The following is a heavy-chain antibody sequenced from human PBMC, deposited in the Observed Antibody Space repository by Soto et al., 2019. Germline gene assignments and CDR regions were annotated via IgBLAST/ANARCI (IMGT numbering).Heavy chain of an antibody. D-gene: IGHD2-2*01. CDR1: GFTFGDYA. CDR2: IRSKAYGGTT. J-gene: IGHJ4*02. Sequence: GGSLRLSCTASGFTFGDYAMSWFRQAPGKGLEWVGFIRSKAYGGTTEYAASVKGRFTISRDDSKSIAYLQMNSLKTEDTAVYYCTRPIVVVPAAIMNSKSSLDDYWGQGTLVTVSS. CDR3: TRPIVVVPAAIMNSKSSLDDY. V-gene: IGHV3-49*03.